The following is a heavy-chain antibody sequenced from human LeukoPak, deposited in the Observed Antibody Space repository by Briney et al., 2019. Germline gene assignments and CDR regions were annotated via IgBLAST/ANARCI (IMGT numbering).Heavy chain of an antibody. D-gene: IGHD2-15*01. Sequence: GGSLRLSCAASGFTFSSYGMHWVRQSPGKGLEWVAVISYEGSNKYYADSVKGRFIISRDNSKNTLYLQMNSLRAEDTAVYYCAKLASVVVVAAILPPPYNWFDPWGQGTLVTVSS. J-gene: IGHJ5*02. CDR3: AKLASVVVVAAILPPPYNWFDP. CDR2: ISYEGSNK. CDR1: GFTFSSYG. V-gene: IGHV3-30*18.